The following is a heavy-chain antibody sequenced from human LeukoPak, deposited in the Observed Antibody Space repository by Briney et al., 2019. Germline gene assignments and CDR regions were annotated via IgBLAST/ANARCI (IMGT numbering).Heavy chain of an antibody. CDR1: GFTFSSYG. CDR2: IRYDGSNK. CDR3: AKDGLIPFDY. V-gene: IGHV3-30*02. D-gene: IGHD3/OR15-3a*01. Sequence: GGSLRLSCAASGFTFSSYGMHWVRQAPGKGLEWVAFIRYDGSNKYYADSVKGRFTISRDNSKNTLYLQMNSLRAEDTAVHYCAKDGLIPFDYWGQGTLVTVSS. J-gene: IGHJ4*02.